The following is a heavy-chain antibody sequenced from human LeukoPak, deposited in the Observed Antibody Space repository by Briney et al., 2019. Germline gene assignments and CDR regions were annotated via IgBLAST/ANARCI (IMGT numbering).Heavy chain of an antibody. CDR1: GGSISSGDYY. CDR2: IYYSGST. CDR3: ARGDYGAFFDY. J-gene: IGHJ4*02. Sequence: PSETLSLTCTVSGGSISSGDYYWSWIRQPPGKGLEWIGYIYYSGSTYYNPSLKSRATISVDTSKNQFSLKLSSVTAADTAVYYCARGDYGAFFDYWGQGTLVTVSS. V-gene: IGHV4-30-4*01. D-gene: IGHD4-17*01.